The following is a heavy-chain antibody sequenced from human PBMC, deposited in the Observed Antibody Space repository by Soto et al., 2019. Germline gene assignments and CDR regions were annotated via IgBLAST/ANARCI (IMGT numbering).Heavy chain of an antibody. Sequence: GGFLRLSCAASGFTFSSYAMTWVRQAPGKGLEWVSSISSSSSYIYYADSVKGRFTISRDNAKNSLYLQMNSLRAEDTAVYYCAREGDTGWSGNYYYMDVWGKGTTVTVSS. CDR1: GFTFSSYA. D-gene: IGHD3-3*01. CDR3: AREGDTGWSGNYYYMDV. J-gene: IGHJ6*03. CDR2: ISSSSSYI. V-gene: IGHV3-21*01.